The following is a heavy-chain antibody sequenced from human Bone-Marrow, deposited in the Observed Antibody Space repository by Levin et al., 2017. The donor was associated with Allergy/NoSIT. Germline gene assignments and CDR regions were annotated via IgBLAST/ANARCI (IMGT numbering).Heavy chain of an antibody. Sequence: VASVKVSCKASGDSFSRYSSSWVRQAPGQGLEWMGGTNPIFGTTLYAQKFQGRVTITADKSTSTAYMELRSLRSEDTAVYFCAREQSDCSGGSCYSFFYYMDVWGKGTTVTVSS. CDR3: AREQSDCSGGSCYSFFYYMDV. V-gene: IGHV1-69*06. CDR2: TNPIFGTT. J-gene: IGHJ6*03. CDR1: GDSFSRYS. D-gene: IGHD2-15*01.